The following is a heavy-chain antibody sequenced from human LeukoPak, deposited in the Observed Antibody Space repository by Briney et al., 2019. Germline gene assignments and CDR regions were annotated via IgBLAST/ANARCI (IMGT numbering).Heavy chain of an antibody. CDR2: ISSCSSSI. Sequence: GGSLRLSCAASEFTFSNYNMNWVRQAPGKGLEWVSYISSCSSSIYYADSVKGRFTISRDNAKNSLYLQMNSLRAEDTAVYYCARETGYFDYWGQGTLVTISS. CDR1: EFTFSNYN. J-gene: IGHJ4*02. V-gene: IGHV3-48*01. D-gene: IGHD1-14*01. CDR3: ARETGYFDY.